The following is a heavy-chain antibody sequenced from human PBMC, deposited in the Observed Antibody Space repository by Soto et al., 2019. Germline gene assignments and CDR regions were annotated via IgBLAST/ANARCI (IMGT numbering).Heavy chain of an antibody. V-gene: IGHV3-23*01. CDR2: ISGSGGKT. CDR1: RFTFRSYD. CDR3: AKDMRVQGVVPHFDH. D-gene: IGHD3-3*01. Sequence: PGGSLRLSCAASRFTFRSYDMSWVRQAPGKGLEWVSAISGSGGKTYYGDSVKGRFTISRDNSKDTLYLQMNSLRVEDTAVYFCAKDMRVQGVVPHFDHWGQGTLVTVSS. J-gene: IGHJ4*02.